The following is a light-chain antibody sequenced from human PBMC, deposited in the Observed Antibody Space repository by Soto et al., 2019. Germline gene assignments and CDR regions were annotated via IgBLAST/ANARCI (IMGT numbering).Light chain of an antibody. CDR1: SSNIGSNT. CDR3: AAWDDSLSGV. V-gene: IGLV1-44*01. J-gene: IGLJ2*01. Sequence: QSVLTQPPSASGTPGQRVTISCSGSSSNIGSNTVNWFQQLPGTAPKLLIYNDNQRPSGVPDRFSGSKSGTSASLAISGLQSEDEADYYCAAWDDSLSGVFGGGTKLTVL. CDR2: NDN.